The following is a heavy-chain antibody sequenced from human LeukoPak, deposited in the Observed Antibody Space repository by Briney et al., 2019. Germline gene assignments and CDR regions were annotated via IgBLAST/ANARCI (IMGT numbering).Heavy chain of an antibody. V-gene: IGHV1-69*15. CDR2: IIAMFGRA. D-gene: IGHD3-10*01. J-gene: IGHJ6*03. CDR3: ARAGGSGSYPYYYYYMDV. Sequence: SVKVSCKASGGTFISYVISGVGQAAGQGGEGMGRIIAMFGRANYAQKCQGRVTITPDESTSTAYMELSSLRSEDTAVYYCARAGGSGSYPYYYYYMDVWGKGTTVTVSS. CDR1: GGTFISYV.